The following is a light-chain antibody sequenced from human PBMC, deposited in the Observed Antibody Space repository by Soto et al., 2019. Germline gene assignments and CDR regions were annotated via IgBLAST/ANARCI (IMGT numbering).Light chain of an antibody. CDR3: NSFTTTNTYV. J-gene: IGLJ1*01. Sequence: QSALTQPASVSGSPGQSITISCTGAISGVGGFDHVSWYQQHPGKVPRLLIYDVSSRPSGVSDRFSGSKSGNTASLTISGLQADEEADYYCNSFTTTNTYVFGTGTKLTVL. CDR2: DVS. V-gene: IGLV2-14*03. CDR1: ISGVGGFDH.